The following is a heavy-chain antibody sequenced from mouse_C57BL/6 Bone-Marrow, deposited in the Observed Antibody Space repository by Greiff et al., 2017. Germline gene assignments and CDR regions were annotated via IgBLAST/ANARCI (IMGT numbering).Heavy chain of an antibody. J-gene: IGHJ1*03. V-gene: IGHV1-82*01. CDR3: ARDDSRDYCYFDV. CDR1: GYAFNSPW. CDR2: FYPGDGDT. D-gene: IGHD2-12*01. Sequence: QLKESGPELVKHGASANLSCKVSGYAFNSPWMNWVTQRPGKGLEGIGRFYPGDGDTNYNGKFKGKATLTAYKTSSTAYMQLSSLTSEDSAVYFCARDDSRDYCYFDVGDRGTTATVS.